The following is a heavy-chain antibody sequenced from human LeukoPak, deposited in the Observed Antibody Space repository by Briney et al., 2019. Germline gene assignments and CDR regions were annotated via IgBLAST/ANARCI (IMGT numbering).Heavy chain of an antibody. V-gene: IGHV3-64*01. J-gene: IGHJ6*02. CDR3: ARRQTSGSYYYYYGMDV. Sequence: GGSLRLSCAASGFTFSSYAMHWVRQAPGKGLEYVSAISSNGGSTYYANSVKGRFTISRDNSKNTLNLQMGSLRAEDMAVYYCARRQTSGSYYYYYGMDVWGQGTTVTVSS. CDR2: ISSNGGST. D-gene: IGHD1-26*01. CDR1: GFTFSSYA.